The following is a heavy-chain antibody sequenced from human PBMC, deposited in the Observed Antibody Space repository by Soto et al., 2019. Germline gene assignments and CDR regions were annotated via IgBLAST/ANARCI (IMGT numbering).Heavy chain of an antibody. CDR2: ISGSGGST. CDR3: AREKGLSGSYAFDI. Sequence: GGSLRLSCAASGFTFSSYAMSWVRPAPGKGLEWVSAISGSGGSTIYADSVKGRFTISRDNSKNTMYLQMNSLMTEDTAVYYCAREKGLSGSYAFDIWGQGTMVTVSS. CDR1: GFTFSSYA. J-gene: IGHJ3*02. D-gene: IGHD1-26*01. V-gene: IGHV3-23*01.